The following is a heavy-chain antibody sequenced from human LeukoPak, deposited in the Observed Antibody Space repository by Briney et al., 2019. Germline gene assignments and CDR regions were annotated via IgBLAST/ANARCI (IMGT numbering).Heavy chain of an antibody. Sequence: GSLRLSCAASGFTFSSYSMNWVRQAPGKGLEWIGQINHSGTTNYNPSLKSRVTISVDTSKNQFSLKLSSVTAADTAVYYCARDDYAQIDYWGQGTLVTVSS. CDR1: GFTFSSYS. D-gene: IGHD4/OR15-4a*01. V-gene: IGHV4-34*01. CDR2: INHSGTT. J-gene: IGHJ4*02. CDR3: ARDDYAQIDY.